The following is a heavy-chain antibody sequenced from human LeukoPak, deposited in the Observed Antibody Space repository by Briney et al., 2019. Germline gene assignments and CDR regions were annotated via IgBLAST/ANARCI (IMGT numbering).Heavy chain of an antibody. Sequence: SGGSLRLSCAASGLTFDDYAMHWVRQAPGKGLEWVSGILRNSGSIGYADSVKGRFTISRDDAKNSLYLQMNSLRAEDTALYYCVKDGGRDTAAAYYWGQGTLVSVSS. J-gene: IGHJ4*02. V-gene: IGHV3-9*01. D-gene: IGHD6-13*01. CDR1: GLTFDDYA. CDR2: ILRNSGSI. CDR3: VKDGGRDTAAAYY.